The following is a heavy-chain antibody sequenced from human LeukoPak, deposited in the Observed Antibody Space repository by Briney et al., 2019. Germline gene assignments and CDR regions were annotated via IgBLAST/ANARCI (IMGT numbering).Heavy chain of an antibody. CDR3: ASINYDILTGWDSYYMDV. Sequence: ASVKVSCKTSGYSFIQYYMHWVRQAPGQGLEWMGWISAYNGNTNYAQKLQGRVTMTTDTSTSTAYMELRSLRSDDTAVYYCASINYDILTGWDSYYMDVWGKGTTVTVSS. CDR1: GYSFIQYY. D-gene: IGHD3-9*01. J-gene: IGHJ6*03. V-gene: IGHV1-18*01. CDR2: ISAYNGNT.